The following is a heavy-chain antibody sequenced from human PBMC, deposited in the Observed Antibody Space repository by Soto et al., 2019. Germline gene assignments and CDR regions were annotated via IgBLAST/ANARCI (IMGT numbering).Heavy chain of an antibody. CDR2: ISSSSSYI. CDR1: GFTFSSYS. V-gene: IGHV3-21*01. Sequence: PGWSLRLSCAGSGFTFSSYSMNWVRQAPGKGLEWVSSISSSSSYIYYADSVKGRFTISRDNAKNSLYLQMNSLRAEDTAVYYCARNYGSGRQRLYGMDVWGQGTTVTVS. CDR3: ARNYGSGRQRLYGMDV. D-gene: IGHD3-10*01. J-gene: IGHJ6*02.